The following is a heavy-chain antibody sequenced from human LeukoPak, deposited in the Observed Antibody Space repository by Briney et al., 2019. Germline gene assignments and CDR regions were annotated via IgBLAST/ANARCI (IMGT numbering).Heavy chain of an antibody. CDR1: GFTFSSYR. Sequence: QPGGSLRLSCAASGFTFSSYRMHWVRQAPGKGLMWVSRINSDGSITNYADSVKGRFTISRDNAKNTLYLQMNSLRAEDTAVYYCARVRATFSPHFDNWGQGTLVTVSS. J-gene: IGHJ4*02. D-gene: IGHD5-12*01. CDR2: INSDGSIT. V-gene: IGHV3-74*01. CDR3: ARVRATFSPHFDN.